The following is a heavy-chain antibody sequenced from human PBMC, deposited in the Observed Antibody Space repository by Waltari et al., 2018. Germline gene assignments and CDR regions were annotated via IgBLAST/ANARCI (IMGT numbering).Heavy chain of an antibody. J-gene: IGHJ4*02. CDR3: ARDSSSTWVDF. D-gene: IGHD2-2*01. Sequence: QVQLVASGGDVVQPGRSLRLSCAASGFTFSSYGMPWVRQAPGKGLEWVAVIWHDGSKEYYIDSVKGRFTISRDNSKNTLYLQMNSLRAEDTAVYYCARDSSSTWVDFWGQGTLVTVSS. CDR2: IWHDGSKE. V-gene: IGHV3-33*01. CDR1: GFTFSSYG.